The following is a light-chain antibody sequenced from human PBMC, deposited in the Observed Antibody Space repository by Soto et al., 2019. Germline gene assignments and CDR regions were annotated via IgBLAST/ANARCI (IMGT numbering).Light chain of an antibody. V-gene: IGKV1-5*01. CDR2: DAS. J-gene: IGKJ1*01. CDR1: QSISTR. CDR3: QQYNTYWT. Sequence: MTQSPATRAASVGDRVTITCRASQSISTRLAWYSQKPGKAPKLLIYDASSLESGVPSRFSGSGSGTEFTLTISSMPPDDFATYYCQQYNTYWTFGHGTKVDIK.